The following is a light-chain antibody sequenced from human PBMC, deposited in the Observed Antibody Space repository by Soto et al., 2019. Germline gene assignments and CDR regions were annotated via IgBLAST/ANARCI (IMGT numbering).Light chain of an antibody. CDR2: GAS. J-gene: IGKJ3*01. CDR3: QHYGSSFT. Sequence: EIVLTQSPGTLSLSPGERASLSCRASQSVSSSYLAWYQQKPGQAPLLLIDGASSRATGIPDRFNGSGSGTDFTLTISRLEPEDFEVYYCQHYGSSFTFGPGTKVDIK. CDR1: QSVSSSY. V-gene: IGKV3-20*01.